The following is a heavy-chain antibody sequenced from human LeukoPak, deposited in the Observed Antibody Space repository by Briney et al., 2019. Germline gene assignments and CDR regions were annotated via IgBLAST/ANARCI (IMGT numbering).Heavy chain of an antibody. Sequence: GASVKVSCKVSGYTLTELSMHWVRQAPGKGLEWMGGFDPEDGETIYAQKFQGRVTMTEDTSTDTAYMELSSLRSEDTAVYYCETLSIAPITMVRGGSDVDYWGQGTLVTVSS. CDR1: GYTLTELS. J-gene: IGHJ4*02. CDR2: FDPEDGET. CDR3: ETLSIAPITMVRGGSDVDY. D-gene: IGHD3-10*01. V-gene: IGHV1-24*01.